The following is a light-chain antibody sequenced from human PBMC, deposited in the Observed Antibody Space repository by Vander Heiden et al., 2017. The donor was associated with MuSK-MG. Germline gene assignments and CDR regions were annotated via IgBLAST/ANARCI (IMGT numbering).Light chain of an antibody. Sequence: SSVLTQPPPVSVAPGQTARISCGGSNIGSKSVHCYQQKSGQAPVLVVYDDSDRPSRIPERFSGANSGNTATLTISRFEAGDEADYYCQVWDGSGDHPYVFGTGTKVTVL. V-gene: IGLV3-21*02. CDR2: DDS. CDR3: QVWDGSGDHPYV. J-gene: IGLJ1*01. CDR1: NIGSKS.